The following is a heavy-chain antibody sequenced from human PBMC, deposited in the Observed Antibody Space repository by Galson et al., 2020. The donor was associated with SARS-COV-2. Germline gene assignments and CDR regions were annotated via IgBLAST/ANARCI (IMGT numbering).Heavy chain of an antibody. V-gene: IGHV4-34*01. D-gene: IGHD3-22*01. Sequence: SETLSLTCAVYGGSFRHYYWTWIRQSPGKGLEWLGEINHRGSTNYNPSLQSRVTMSVDASKNQFSLSLSSVTAADTAVYYCAREPYYYDSSGPYYYYYGMDVWGQGTTVTVSS. CDR3: AREPYYYDSSGPYYYYYGMDV. CDR1: GGSFRHYY. J-gene: IGHJ6*02. CDR2: INHRGST.